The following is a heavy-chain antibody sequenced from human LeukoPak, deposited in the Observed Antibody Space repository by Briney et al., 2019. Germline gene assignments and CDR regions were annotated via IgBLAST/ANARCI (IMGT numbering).Heavy chain of an antibody. J-gene: IGHJ4*02. CDR1: GFTFTNNW. CDR2: IKQDGSEK. D-gene: IGHD6-6*01. Sequence: GGSLRLSCAASGFTFTNNWMSWVHQAPGKGLEWVANIKQDGSEKYYVDSVEGRFTISRDNAKNSLSLQMNSLRGEDTAVYYCVRALGSSSADYWGQGTLVTVSS. V-gene: IGHV3-7*01. CDR3: VRALGSSSADY.